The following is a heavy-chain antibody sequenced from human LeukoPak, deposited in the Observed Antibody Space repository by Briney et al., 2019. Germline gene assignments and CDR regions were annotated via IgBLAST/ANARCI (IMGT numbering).Heavy chain of an antibody. D-gene: IGHD3-22*01. CDR3: ARDPYYYDSRTDY. J-gene: IGHJ4*02. CDR2: ISSSSSYI. V-gene: IGHV3-21*01. Sequence: GGSLRLSCAASGFTFSSYSMNWVRQAPGKGLEWVSSISSSSSYIYYADSVKGRFTISRDNAKNSLYLQMNSLRAEDTAVYYCARDPYYYDSRTDYWSQGTLVTVSS. CDR1: GFTFSSYS.